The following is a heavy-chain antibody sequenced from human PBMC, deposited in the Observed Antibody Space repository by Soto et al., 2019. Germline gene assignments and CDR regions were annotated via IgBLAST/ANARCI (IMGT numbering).Heavy chain of an antibody. CDR1: GFSITSGYF. J-gene: IGHJ4*02. D-gene: IGHD3-10*01. CDR2: IFHTGTT. CDR3: ARALQGDSFDY. V-gene: IGHV4-38-2*01. Sequence: SETLSLTCAVSGFSITSGYFWGWIRQPPGKGLEWIGSIFHTGTTHYSPSLKSRATISLDTSKNQFSLKLTSVTAADTAVYYCARALQGDSFDYWGQGTLVTVSS.